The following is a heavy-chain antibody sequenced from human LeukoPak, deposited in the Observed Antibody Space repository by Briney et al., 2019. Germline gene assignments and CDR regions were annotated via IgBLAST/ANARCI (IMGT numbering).Heavy chain of an antibody. CDR1: GGSISSGGYY. V-gene: IGHV4-31*03. D-gene: IGHD3-22*01. CDR3: ARGYYDSSGYGPIVDY. CDR2: IYCSGST. J-gene: IGHJ4*02. Sequence: PSQTLSLTCTVSGGSISSGGYYWSWIRQHPGKGLEWIGYIYCSGSTYYNPSLKSRVTISVDTSKNQFSLKLSSVTAADTAVYYCARGYYDSSGYGPIVDYWGLGTLVTVSS.